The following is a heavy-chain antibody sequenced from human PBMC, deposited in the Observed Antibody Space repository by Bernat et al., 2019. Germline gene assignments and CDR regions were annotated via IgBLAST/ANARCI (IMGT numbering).Heavy chain of an antibody. Sequence: QVQLQESGPGLIKPSETLSLTCTVSGGSIRDFYWNWIRQAPGRGLEWIGNIYYSGTTTYNASLKSRVTISIDTSKNQFSLTLRSVTAADTAVYYCGRLEKRLRSSQSYFYYYHGMDVWGHGTTVIVSS. CDR3: GRLEKRLRSSQSYFYYYHGMDV. CDR1: GGSIRDFY. J-gene: IGHJ6*02. CDR2: IYYSGTT. V-gene: IGHV4-59*08.